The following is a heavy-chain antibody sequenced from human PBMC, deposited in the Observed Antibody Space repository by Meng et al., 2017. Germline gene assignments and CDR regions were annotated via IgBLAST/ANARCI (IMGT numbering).Heavy chain of an antibody. CDR2: ISGSGGST. J-gene: IGHJ4*02. Sequence: GESLKISCAASGFTFSSYAMSWVRQAPGKGLEWVSAISGSGGSTYYADSVKGRFTISRDNSKNTLYLQKNSLRAEDTAVYYCAKGRILSFFWGQGTLVTVSS. D-gene: IGHD3/OR15-3a*01. CDR3: AKGRILSFF. CDR1: GFTFSSYA. V-gene: IGHV3-23*01.